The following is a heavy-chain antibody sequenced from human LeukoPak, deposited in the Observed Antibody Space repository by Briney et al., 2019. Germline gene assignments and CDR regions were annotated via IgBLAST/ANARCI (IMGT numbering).Heavy chain of an antibody. CDR2: INPNNGGT. J-gene: IGHJ4*02. V-gene: IGHV1-2*02. CDR3: ARVDGGEWYYFDY. Sequence: VASVKVSCKASGYTFTGYYMHWVRQAPGQGLEWVGWINPNNGGTNYAQKVQGRVTMTLDTSISTGYMELSRLRSDDTAIYFCARVDGGEWYYFDYWGQGTLVTVFS. CDR1: GYTFTGYY. D-gene: IGHD2-8*02.